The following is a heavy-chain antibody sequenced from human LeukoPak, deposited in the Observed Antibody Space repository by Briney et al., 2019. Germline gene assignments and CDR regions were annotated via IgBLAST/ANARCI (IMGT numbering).Heavy chain of an antibody. CDR1: GGSIRSSSYY. CDR2: IYYSGST. V-gene: IGHV4-39*01. CDR3: AKYSSSWLDY. Sequence: PSETLSLTCTVSGGSIRSSSYYWGWIRQPPGKGLEWIGSIYYSGSTYYNPSLKSRATISVYMSKNQFSLKLSSVAAADTAVYYCAKYSSSWLDYWGQGTLVTVSS. D-gene: IGHD6-13*01. J-gene: IGHJ4*02.